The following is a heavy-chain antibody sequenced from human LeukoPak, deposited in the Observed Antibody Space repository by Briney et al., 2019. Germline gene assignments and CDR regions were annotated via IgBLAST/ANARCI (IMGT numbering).Heavy chain of an antibody. CDR2: IIPIFGTA. CDR3: ARVFDYGRGYYFDY. CDR1: GGTFSSYP. V-gene: IGHV1-69*13. Sequence: SVKVSCKASGGTFSSYPISWVRQAPGQGLEWMGGIIPIFGTANYAQKFQGRVTITADESTSTAYMELSSLRSEDTAVYYCARVFDYGRGYYFDYWGQGTLVTVSS. D-gene: IGHD4-17*01. J-gene: IGHJ4*02.